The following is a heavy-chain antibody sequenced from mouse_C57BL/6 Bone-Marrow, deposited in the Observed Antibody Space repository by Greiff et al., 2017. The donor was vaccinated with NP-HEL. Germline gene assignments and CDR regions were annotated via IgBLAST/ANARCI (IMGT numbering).Heavy chain of an antibody. V-gene: IGHV1-69*01. CDR3: ARSYYFDY. CDR2: IDPSDSYT. J-gene: IGHJ2*01. Sequence: QVQLQQPGAELVMPGASVKLSCKASGYTFTSYWMHWVKQRPGQGLEWIGEIDPSDSYTNYNQKFKGKSTLTVGKSSSTAYMQLSSLTSEDSAVYYCARSYYFDYWGQGTTLTVSS. CDR1: GYTFTSYW.